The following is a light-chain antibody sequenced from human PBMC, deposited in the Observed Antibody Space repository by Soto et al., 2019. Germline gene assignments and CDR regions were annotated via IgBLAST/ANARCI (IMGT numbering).Light chain of an antibody. CDR1: SSAVGSYNL. J-gene: IGLJ1*01. CDR3: CSYAGSSTPLI. Sequence: QSVLTQPASVSGSPGQSITISCTGTSSAVGSYNLVSWYQQHPGKAPKLMIYEVSKRPSGVSNRFSGSKSGNTASLTISGLQAEDEAHYYCCSYAGSSTPLIFGTGTKLTVL. CDR2: EVS. V-gene: IGLV2-23*02.